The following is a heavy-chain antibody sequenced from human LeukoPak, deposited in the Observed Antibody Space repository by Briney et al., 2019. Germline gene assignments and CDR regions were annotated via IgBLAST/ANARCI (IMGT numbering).Heavy chain of an antibody. CDR1: GGSISSYY. J-gene: IGHJ4*02. CDR3: ARGGRIAVAGPTFDY. V-gene: IGHV4-59*01. D-gene: IGHD6-19*01. Sequence: PSETLSLTCTVSGGSISSYYWSWIRQPPGKGLEWIGYIYYSGSTNYNPSLKSRVTISVDTSKNQFSLKLSFVTAADTAVYYCARGGRIAVAGPTFDYWGQGTLVTVSS. CDR2: IYYSGST.